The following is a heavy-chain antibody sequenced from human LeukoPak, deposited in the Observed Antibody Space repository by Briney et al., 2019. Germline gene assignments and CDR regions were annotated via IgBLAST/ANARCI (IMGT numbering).Heavy chain of an antibody. J-gene: IGHJ4*02. D-gene: IGHD6-13*01. CDR3: AKELELVLLDY. V-gene: IGHV3-30*02. CDR1: GFTFNNYG. CDR2: VRDDGSDK. Sequence: VGSLTLSCAASGFTFNNYGMLWVRQTPGTGLEWVAFVRDDGSDKYYADSVKGRFTISRDNSKSTLFLQMNGLTAEDTAMYYCAKELELVLLDYWGQGTLVTVSS.